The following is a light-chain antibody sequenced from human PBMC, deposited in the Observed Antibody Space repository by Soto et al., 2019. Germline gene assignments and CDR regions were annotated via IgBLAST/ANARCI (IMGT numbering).Light chain of an antibody. J-gene: IGLJ1*01. V-gene: IGLV2-14*01. CDR1: SSDVGGYIY. Sequence: QSALTQPASVSGSPGQSITISCTGTSSDVGGYIYVSWYQQHSGKAPKLMIYDVTSRPSGVSYRFSGSKSGNTASLTISGPQAEDEADYYCSSYTTSSSYVFGTGTKVTVL. CDR3: SSYTTSSSYV. CDR2: DVT.